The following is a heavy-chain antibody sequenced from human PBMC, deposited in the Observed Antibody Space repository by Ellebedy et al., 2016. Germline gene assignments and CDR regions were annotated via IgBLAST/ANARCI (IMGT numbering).Heavy chain of an antibody. D-gene: IGHD3-10*01. CDR1: GFTFSSYG. J-gene: IGHJ4*02. CDR3: ANNGLLWFGELGY. CDR2: IWYDGSNK. V-gene: IGHV3-30*02. Sequence: GGSLRLSXAASGFTFSSYGMHWVRQAPGKGLEWVAVIWYDGSNKYYADSVKGRFTISRDNSKNTLYLQMNSLRAEDTAVYYCANNGLLWFGELGYWGQGTLVTVSS.